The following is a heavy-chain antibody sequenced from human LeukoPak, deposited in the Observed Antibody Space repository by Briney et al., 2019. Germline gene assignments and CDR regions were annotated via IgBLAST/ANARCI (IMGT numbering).Heavy chain of an antibody. D-gene: IGHD3-9*01. CDR2: IYYSGST. CDR1: GGSISSYY. J-gene: IGHJ4*02. Sequence: SETLSLTCTVSGGSISSYYWSWIRQPPGKGLEWIGYIYYSGSTNYNPSLKTRVTITVDTSKNQFYLKLTSVTAADTAVYFCARAVGDYDVLTGFHGAYYFDYWGQGTLVAVSS. CDR3: ARAVGDYDVLTGFHGAYYFDY. V-gene: IGHV4-59*01.